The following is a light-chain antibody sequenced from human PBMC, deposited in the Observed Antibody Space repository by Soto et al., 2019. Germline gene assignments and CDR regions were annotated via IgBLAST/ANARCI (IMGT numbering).Light chain of an antibody. Sequence: QSVLTQPPSASGSPGQSVTVSCTGTSSDVGRYNAVFWFQQHPGKVPKLMIYEVSKRPSGVPDRFSGSKSGNTASLTVSGLQAEDEADYYCRAYAGSNNYVFGSGTKLTVL. V-gene: IGLV2-8*01. CDR1: SSDVGRYNA. CDR2: EVS. J-gene: IGLJ1*01. CDR3: RAYAGSNNYV.